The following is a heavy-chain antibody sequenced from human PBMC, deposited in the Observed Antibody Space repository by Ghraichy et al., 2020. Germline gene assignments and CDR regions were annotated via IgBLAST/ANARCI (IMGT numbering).Heavy chain of an antibody. V-gene: IGHV3-48*02. Sequence: GGSLRLSCVASGFTFSSYSMNWVRQAPGKGLEWLSYVGTSITDTHYVASVKGRFTISRDNAKNSLYLQMDSLRDEDAAVYYCARDAAYAFDSWGQGAPVTVTS. CDR2: VGTSITDT. D-gene: IGHD4-17*01. CDR1: GFTFSSYS. CDR3: ARDAAYAFDS. J-gene: IGHJ4*02.